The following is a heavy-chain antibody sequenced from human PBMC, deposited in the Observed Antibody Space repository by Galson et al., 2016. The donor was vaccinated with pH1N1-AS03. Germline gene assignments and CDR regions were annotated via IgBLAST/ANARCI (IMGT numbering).Heavy chain of an antibody. V-gene: IGHV3-21*01. CDR2: ISTSSSSI. J-gene: IGHJ4*02. Sequence: SLRLSCAASGFPFSGYSMNWVRQAPGKGLEWVSFISTSSSSIYYADSVKGRFTISRDNTKNLLYLQMNSLRDEDTAVYYCSRDGPPQGISVAGSFDFWGQGTLVPVSS. CDR1: GFPFSGYS. D-gene: IGHD6-19*01. CDR3: SRDGPPQGISVAGSFDF.